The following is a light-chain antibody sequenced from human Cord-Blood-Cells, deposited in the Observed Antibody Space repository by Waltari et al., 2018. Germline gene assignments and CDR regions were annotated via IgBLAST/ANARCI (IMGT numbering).Light chain of an antibody. Sequence: EIVLTQSPGTLTLSPGASAPLSCRASQSVSSSYLAWYQQKPGQAPRLLIYGASSRATGIPDRFSGSGSGTDFTLTISRLEPEDFAVYYCQQYGSSPYTFGQGTKLEIK. V-gene: IGKV3-20*01. CDR1: QSVSSSY. CDR2: GAS. CDR3: QQYGSSPYT. J-gene: IGKJ2*01.